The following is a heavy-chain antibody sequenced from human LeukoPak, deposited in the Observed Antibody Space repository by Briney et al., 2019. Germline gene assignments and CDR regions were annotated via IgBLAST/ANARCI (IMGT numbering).Heavy chain of an antibody. CDR1: GGSISSGSYY. J-gene: IGHJ4*02. Sequence: SETLSLTCTVSGGSISSGSYYWSWIRQPAGKGLEWIGRIYTSGSTNYNPSLKSRVTISVDTSKNQFSLKLSSVTAADTAVYYCARHSYGGNSWTFDYWGQGTLVTVSS. D-gene: IGHD4-23*01. CDR3: ARHSYGGNSWTFDY. CDR2: IYTSGST. V-gene: IGHV4-61*02.